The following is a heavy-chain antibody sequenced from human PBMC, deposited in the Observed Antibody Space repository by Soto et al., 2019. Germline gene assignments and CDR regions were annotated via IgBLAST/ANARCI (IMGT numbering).Heavy chain of an antibody. Sequence: GASVKVSCKASGYTFTSYYMHWVRQAPGQGLEWMGIINPSGGSTSYAQKFQGRVTMTRDTSTSTVYMELSSLRSEDTAVYYCARSKKNRDLVGATDYWGQGTLVTVYS. V-gene: IGHV1-46*01. J-gene: IGHJ4*02. CDR1: GYTFTSYY. D-gene: IGHD1-26*01. CDR2: INPSGGST. CDR3: ARSKKNRDLVGATDY.